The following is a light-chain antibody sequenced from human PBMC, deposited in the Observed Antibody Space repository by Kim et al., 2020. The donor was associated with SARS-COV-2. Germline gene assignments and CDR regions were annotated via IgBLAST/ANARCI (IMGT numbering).Light chain of an antibody. CDR1: QSVLYSSNNMNY. CDR2: WAS. J-gene: IGKJ2*01. Sequence: DIVMTQSPDSLAVSLGERATINCKSSQSVLYSSNNMNYLAWFQQKPGQPPKLLIYWASTRESGVPDRFSGSGSGTDFTLTISSLQAEDVAVYYCHQYYLAPYTFGQGTKLEIK. V-gene: IGKV4-1*01. CDR3: HQYYLAPYT.